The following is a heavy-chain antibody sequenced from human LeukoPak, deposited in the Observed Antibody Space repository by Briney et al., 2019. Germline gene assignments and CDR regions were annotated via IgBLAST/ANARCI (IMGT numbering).Heavy chain of an antibody. V-gene: IGHV3-30-3*01. CDR3: ARDAWYSSGWSEKPDY. CDR1: GFTFSSYA. J-gene: IGHJ4*02. D-gene: IGHD6-19*01. Sequence: GRSLRLSCAASGFTFSSYAMHWVRQAPGKGLEWVAVISYDGSNKYYADSVKGRFTISRDNSKNTLYLQMNSLRAEDTAVYYCARDAWYSSGWSEKPDYWGLGTLVTVSS. CDR2: ISYDGSNK.